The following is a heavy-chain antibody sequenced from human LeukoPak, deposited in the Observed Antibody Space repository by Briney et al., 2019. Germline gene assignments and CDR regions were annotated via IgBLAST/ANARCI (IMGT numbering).Heavy chain of an antibody. CDR1: GFTFSTYW. D-gene: IGHD7-27*01. CDR2: ISSDGRNT. J-gene: IGHJ6*03. CDR3: AREWALPGAYYMDV. Sequence: GGSLRLSCAASGFTFSTYWMHWVRQAPGKGPVWVSRISSDGRNTIYADSVKGRFTISRDSANNTLFLQMNSLRGDDTAVYYCAREWALPGAYYMDVWGKGTTVTVSS. V-gene: IGHV3-74*01.